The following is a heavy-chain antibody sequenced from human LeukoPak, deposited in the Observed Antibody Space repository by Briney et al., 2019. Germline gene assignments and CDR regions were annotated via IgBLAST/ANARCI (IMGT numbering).Heavy chain of an antibody. V-gene: IGHV4-30-4*08. Sequence: SQTLSLTCTVSGGSTSRGDYYWSWIRQPPGKGLEWIGYIYYSGSTYYNPSLKSRVAISVDTSKNQFSLKLSSVTAADTAVYYCARNTYYYGSGSYYNRAFDYWGQGTLVTVSS. CDR3: ARNTYYYGSGSYYNRAFDY. CDR2: IYYSGST. D-gene: IGHD3-10*01. CDR1: GGSTSRGDYY. J-gene: IGHJ4*02.